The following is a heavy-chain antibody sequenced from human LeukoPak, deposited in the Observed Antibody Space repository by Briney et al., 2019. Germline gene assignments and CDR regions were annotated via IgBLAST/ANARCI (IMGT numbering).Heavy chain of an antibody. V-gene: IGHV1-3*01. D-gene: IGHD3-16*01. J-gene: IGHJ4*02. Sequence: ASVKVSCKASGYTFTSYAMHWVRQAPGQRLEWMGWINAGNGNTKYSQKFQGRVTITRDTSASTAYMELSSLRSEDTAVYYCATVDGGTEYFDYWGQGTLVTVSS. CDR1: GYTFTSYA. CDR3: ATVDGGTEYFDY. CDR2: INAGNGNT.